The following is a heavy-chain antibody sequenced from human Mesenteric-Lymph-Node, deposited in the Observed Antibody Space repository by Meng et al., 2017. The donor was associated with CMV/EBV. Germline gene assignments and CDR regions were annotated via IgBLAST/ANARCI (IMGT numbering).Heavy chain of an antibody. CDR2: INHSGST. CDR1: GGSFSGYY. J-gene: IGHJ4*02. CDR3: ARGGGSHPADY. V-gene: IGHV4-34*01. D-gene: IGHD1-26*01. Sequence: SQTLSLTCAVYGGSFSGYYWSWIRQPPGKGLEWIGEINHSGSTNYNPSLKSRVTISVDTSKNQFSPKLSSVTAADTAVYYCARGGGSHPADYWGQGTLVTVSS.